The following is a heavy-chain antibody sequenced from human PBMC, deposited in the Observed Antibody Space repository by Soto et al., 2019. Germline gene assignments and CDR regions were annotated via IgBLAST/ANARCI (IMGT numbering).Heavy chain of an antibody. V-gene: IGHV4-31*03. D-gene: IGHD2-8*02. CDR2: IYYSGST. Sequence: QLQLQESGPGLVKPSQTLSLACTVSGGSFSSGGYYWSWIRQLPGKGLEWIGYIYYSGSTYYNPSLKSRFTISLDTSKNQVSRKLSSVTAADTAVYYCARATSFSGHHGYWGQGTLVTVSS. CDR3: ARATSFSGHHGY. CDR1: GGSFSSGGYY. J-gene: IGHJ4*02.